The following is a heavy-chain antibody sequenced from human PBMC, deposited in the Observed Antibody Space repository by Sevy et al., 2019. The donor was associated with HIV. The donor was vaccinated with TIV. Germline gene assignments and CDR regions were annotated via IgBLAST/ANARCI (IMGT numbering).Heavy chain of an antibody. CDR2: IWYDGTNK. CDR1: GFTFSSYG. D-gene: IGHD3-10*01. V-gene: IGHV3-30*02. CDR3: VSGSYSYAWRRQNFDY. J-gene: IGHJ4*02. Sequence: GGSLRLSCAASGFTFSSYGVHWVRQAPGKGLEWVALIWYDGTNKYYADSVKGRFTISRDNSKNTLFLQMNSLRAEDTAVYYCVSGSYSYAWRRQNFDYWGPGTLVTVSS.